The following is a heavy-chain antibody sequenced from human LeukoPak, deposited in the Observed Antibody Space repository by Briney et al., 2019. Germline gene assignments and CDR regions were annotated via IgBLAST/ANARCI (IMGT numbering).Heavy chain of an antibody. CDR2: TNPNSGGA. J-gene: IGHJ4*02. V-gene: IGHV1-2*02. CDR1: GYTFTGYY. CDR3: ARVGRSVEVPSATGAYFDY. D-gene: IGHD2-2*01. Sequence: EASVKVSCKASGYTFTGYYMHWVRQAPGQGLEWMGWTNPNSGGANYAQKFQGRVTMTRDTSISTAYMDLSRLGSDDTAVYYCARVGRSVEVPSATGAYFDYWGQGTLVTVSS.